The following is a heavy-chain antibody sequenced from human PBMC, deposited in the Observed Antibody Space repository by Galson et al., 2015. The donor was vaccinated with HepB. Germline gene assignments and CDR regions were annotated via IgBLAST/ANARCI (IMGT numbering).Heavy chain of an antibody. V-gene: IGHV3-30*18. CDR3: AKEVNTVATDYGMDV. D-gene: IGHD4-17*01. J-gene: IGHJ6*02. Sequence: SLRLSCAASGFTFSSYGMHWVRQAPGKGLEWVAVISYGGSHKYYADSVKGRFTISRDNSMNTLYLQMNSLRAEDTALYYCAKEVNTVATDYGMDVWGQGTTVTVSS. CDR1: GFTFSSYG. CDR2: ISYGGSHK.